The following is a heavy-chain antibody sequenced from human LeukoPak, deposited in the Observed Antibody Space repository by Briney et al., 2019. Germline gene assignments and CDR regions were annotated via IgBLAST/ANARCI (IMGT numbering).Heavy chain of an antibody. CDR2: ISYDGSNK. CDR3: ARVLYSSSGHDY. Sequence: PGGSLRLSCAASGFTFSSYGMHWVRQAPGKGLEWVAVISYDGSNKYYADSVKGRFTISRDNSKNTLYLQMNSLRAEDTAVYYCARVLYSSSGHDYWGQGTLVTVSS. V-gene: IGHV3-30*03. D-gene: IGHD6-6*01. CDR1: GFTFSSYG. J-gene: IGHJ4*02.